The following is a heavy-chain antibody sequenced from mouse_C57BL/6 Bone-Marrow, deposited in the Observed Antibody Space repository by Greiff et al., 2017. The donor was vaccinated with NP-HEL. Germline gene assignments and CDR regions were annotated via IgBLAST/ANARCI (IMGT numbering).Heavy chain of an antibody. D-gene: IGHD1-1*01. CDR2: IDPEYGYT. V-gene: IGHV14-4*01. Sequence: VQLQQSGAELVRPGASVKLSCTASGFTIKDDYMHWVKQRPEQGLEWIGWIDPEYGYTKYASKFPGKATLTADPSSNTAYMQLSSRTSEDTAVYYRTTFDYGSSFAYWGKGTLVT. CDR1: GFTIKDDY. J-gene: IGHJ3*01. CDR3: TTFDYGSSFAY.